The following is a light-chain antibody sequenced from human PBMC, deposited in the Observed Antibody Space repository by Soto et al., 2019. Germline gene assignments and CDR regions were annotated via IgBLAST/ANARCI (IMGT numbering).Light chain of an antibody. V-gene: IGKV1-17*01. CDR3: LQLNSYPPT. Sequence: DIQMTQSPSSLSASVGDRVTITCRASQGIRNALGWYQQKPGQAPKLLIYAASSLQSGVQSRFSGSGSGTKFPLTIIRAQPEHFTTHYCLQLNSYPPTFGGGTMVEIK. CDR1: QGIRNA. J-gene: IGKJ4*01. CDR2: AAS.